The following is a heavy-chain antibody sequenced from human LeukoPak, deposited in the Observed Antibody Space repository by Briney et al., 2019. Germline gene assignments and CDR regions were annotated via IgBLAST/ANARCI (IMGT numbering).Heavy chain of an antibody. J-gene: IGHJ6*02. D-gene: IGHD3-3*01. CDR3: ARENTIFGVYYGMDV. CDR1: GFTFSSYS. Sequence: GGSLRLSCAASGFTFSSYSMNWVRQAPGKGLEWVSSISSSSSYIYYADSVKGRFTISGDNAKNSLYLQMNSLRAEDTAVYYCARENTIFGVYYGMDVWGQGTTVTVSS. CDR2: ISSSSSYI. V-gene: IGHV3-21*01.